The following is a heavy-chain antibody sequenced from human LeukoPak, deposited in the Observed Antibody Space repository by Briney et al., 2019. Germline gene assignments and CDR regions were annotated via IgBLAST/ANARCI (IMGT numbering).Heavy chain of an antibody. CDR3: AKGSKAVLFTRDHYMDV. J-gene: IGHJ6*03. CDR1: GFTFSSYD. Sequence: GGSLRLSWAAAGFTFSSYDIHWVRQAPGKGLEWVAFILYDVSNKYYADSVRGRFTISRDNSKNTLYLHMNSLRAEDTAVYFCAKGSKAVLFTRDHYMDVWGKGTTVTISS. V-gene: IGHV3-30*02. CDR2: ILYDVSNK. D-gene: IGHD6-19*01.